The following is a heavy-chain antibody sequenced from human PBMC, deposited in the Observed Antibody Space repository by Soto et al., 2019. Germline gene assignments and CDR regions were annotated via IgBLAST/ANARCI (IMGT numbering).Heavy chain of an antibody. CDR2: INAGNGNT. D-gene: IGHD3-16*02. V-gene: IGHV1-3*01. CDR3: ARDRGPYDYIWGSYRQTTDY. Sequence: ASVKVSCKACGYTFTSYAMHWVRQAPGQRLEWMGWINAGNGNTRYSQKFQGRVTITRDTSASTAYMELSSLRSEDTAVYYCARDRGPYDYIWGSYRQTTDYWGQGTLVTVSS. J-gene: IGHJ4*02. CDR1: GYTFTSYA.